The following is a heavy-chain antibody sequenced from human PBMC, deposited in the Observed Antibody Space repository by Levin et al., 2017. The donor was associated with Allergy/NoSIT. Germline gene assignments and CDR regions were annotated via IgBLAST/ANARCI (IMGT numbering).Heavy chain of an antibody. CDR2: ISWNSGSI. CDR3: AKDLPGIAVI. V-gene: IGHV3-9*01. CDR1: GFTFDDYA. D-gene: IGHD6-19*01. Sequence: GGSLRLSCAASGFTFDDYAMHWVRQAPGKGLEWVSGISWNSGSIGYADSVKGRFTISRDNAKNSLYLQMNSLRAEDTALYYCAKDLPGIAVIWGQGTLVTVSS. J-gene: IGHJ4*02.